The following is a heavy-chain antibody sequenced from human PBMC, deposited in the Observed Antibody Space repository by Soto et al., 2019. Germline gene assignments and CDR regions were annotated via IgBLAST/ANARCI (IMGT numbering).Heavy chain of an antibody. CDR3: ARELVGHHYYYYGMDV. D-gene: IGHD1-26*01. CDR1: GFTFNNYG. J-gene: IGHJ6*02. CDR2: ISYDGSNK. V-gene: IGHV3-30*03. Sequence: QVQLVESGGGVVQPGRSLRLSCAASGFTFNNYGMHWVRQAPGKGLEWVAVISYDGSNKYYADSVKGRFTISRDNSKNTLYLQMNSLRAEDTAVYYCARELVGHHYYYYGMDVWGQGTTVTVSS.